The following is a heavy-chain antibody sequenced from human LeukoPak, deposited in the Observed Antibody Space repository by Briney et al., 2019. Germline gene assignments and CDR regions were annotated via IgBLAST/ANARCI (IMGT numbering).Heavy chain of an antibody. D-gene: IGHD6-13*01. V-gene: IGHV1-69*06. CDR3: TRVGIGLMRRSWYWFDP. Sequence: SVKVSCKASVGTFSSYAMSWVRQAPGHRLEGVGGIITIFGTANYAQKFQGRVTITSHKSTSTAYMELSSLRSENTAVYYCTRVGIGLMRRSWYWFDPWGQGALVTVSS. CDR1: VGTFSSYA. CDR2: IITIFGTA. J-gene: IGHJ5*02.